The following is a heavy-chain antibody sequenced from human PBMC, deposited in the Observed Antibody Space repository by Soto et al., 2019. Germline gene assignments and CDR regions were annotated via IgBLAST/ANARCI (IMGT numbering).Heavy chain of an antibody. CDR1: GYTFTGYY. J-gene: IGHJ1*01. D-gene: IGHD1-26*01. Sequence: GASVKVSCKASGYTFTGYYMHWVRQAPGQGLEWMGWINPNSGGTNYAQKFQGRVTMTRDTSISTAYMELSRLRSDDTAVYYCARDAPLVGAPEYFQHWGQGTLVTAPQ. CDR2: INPNSGGT. V-gene: IGHV1-2*02. CDR3: ARDAPLVGAPEYFQH.